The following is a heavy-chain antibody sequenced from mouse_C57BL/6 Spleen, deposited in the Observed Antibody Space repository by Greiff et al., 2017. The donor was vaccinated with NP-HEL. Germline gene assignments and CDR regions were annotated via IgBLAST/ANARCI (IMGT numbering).Heavy chain of an antibody. D-gene: IGHD2-2*01. Sequence: VQLQQPGAELVKPGASVKLSCKASGYTFTSYWMHWVKQRPGQGLEWIGMIPPNSGSTNYNEKFKSKATLTVDKSSSTAYMQLSSLTSEDSAVYYCARYGYYDAMDYWGQGTSVTVSS. CDR3: ARYGYYDAMDY. CDR1: GYTFTSYW. J-gene: IGHJ4*01. CDR2: IPPNSGST. V-gene: IGHV1-64*01.